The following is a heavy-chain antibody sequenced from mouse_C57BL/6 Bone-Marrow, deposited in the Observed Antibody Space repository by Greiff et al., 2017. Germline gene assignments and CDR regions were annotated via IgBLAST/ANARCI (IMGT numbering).Heavy chain of an antibody. CDR3: AREGYDWYFDV. Sequence: VKLMESGAELVKPGASVKISCKASGYAFSSYWMNWVKQRPGKGLEWIGQIYPVDGDTNYNGKFKGKATLTADKSSSTAYMQLSSLTSEDSAVXFCAREGYDWYFDVWGTGTTVTVSS. D-gene: IGHD2-2*01. V-gene: IGHV1-80*01. CDR1: GYAFSSYW. J-gene: IGHJ1*03. CDR2: IYPVDGDT.